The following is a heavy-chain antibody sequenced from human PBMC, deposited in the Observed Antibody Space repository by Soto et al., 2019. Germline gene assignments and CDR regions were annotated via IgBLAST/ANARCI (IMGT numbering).Heavy chain of an antibody. Sequence: HPCGSIGISCAASGVTFSISAMSWVCQAPGKGLEWVSAISGSGGSTYYADSVKGRFTISRDNSKNTLYLQMNSLRAEDTAVYYCAKREMVRGEGPFYYYYGMDVWGQGSTVTGSS. V-gene: IGHV3-23*01. CDR3: AKREMVRGEGPFYYYYGMDV. CDR2: ISGSGGST. D-gene: IGHD3-10*01. J-gene: IGHJ6*02. CDR1: GVTFSISA.